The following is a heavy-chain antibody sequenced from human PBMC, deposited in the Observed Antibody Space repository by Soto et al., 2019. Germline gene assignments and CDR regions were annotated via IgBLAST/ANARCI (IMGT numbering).Heavy chain of an antibody. Sequence: PGGSLRLSGAASGFTFSSYGMHWVRQAPGKGLEWVAVISYDGSNKYYADSVKGRFTISRDNSKNTLYLQMNSLRAEDTAVYYCAKDRGAGFWSGYSPSDWGQGTQVTVS. CDR1: GFTFSSYG. CDR2: ISYDGSNK. J-gene: IGHJ4*02. D-gene: IGHD3-3*01. CDR3: AKDRGAGFWSGYSPSD. V-gene: IGHV3-30*18.